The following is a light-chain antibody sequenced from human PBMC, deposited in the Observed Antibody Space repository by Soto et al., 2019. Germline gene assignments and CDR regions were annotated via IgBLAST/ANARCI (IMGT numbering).Light chain of an antibody. CDR3: HQRQSWPRT. CDR1: QSINTR. V-gene: IGKV3-11*01. J-gene: IGKJ1*01. Sequence: EIVLTQSPATLSSFPGDRVTLSCRASQSINTRLAWYQHRPGQAPRLLIYQTSIRAAGIPARFSASGTGTDFTLTISDVQPEDVAVYYCHQRQSWPRTFGQGTKVDI. CDR2: QTS.